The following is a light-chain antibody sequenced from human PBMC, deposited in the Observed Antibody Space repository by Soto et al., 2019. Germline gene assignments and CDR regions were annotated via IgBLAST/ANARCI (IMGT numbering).Light chain of an antibody. Sequence: QSALTQPASVSGSPGQSITISCTGTSSDVGSYNLVSWYQQHPGKAPKLMIYEVSKRPSGVSNRFSGSKSGNTASLTISGFQAEDEADYYCCSYAGSHVVFGGGTKVTVL. CDR2: EVS. J-gene: IGLJ2*01. V-gene: IGLV2-23*02. CDR1: SSDVGSYNL. CDR3: CSYAGSHVV.